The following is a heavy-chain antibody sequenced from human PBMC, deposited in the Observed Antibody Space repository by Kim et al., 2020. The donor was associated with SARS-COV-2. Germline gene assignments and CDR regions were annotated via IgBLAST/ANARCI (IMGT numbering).Heavy chain of an antibody. Sequence: SETLSLTCAVYGGSFSGYYWSWIRQPPGKGLEWIGEINHSGSTNYNPSLKSRVTISVDTSKNQFSLKLSSVTAADTAVYYCARLKGLAAAGRTLYFDYWGQGTLVTVSS. J-gene: IGHJ4*02. V-gene: IGHV4-34*01. D-gene: IGHD6-13*01. CDR3: ARLKGLAAAGRTLYFDY. CDR1: GGSFSGYY. CDR2: INHSGST.